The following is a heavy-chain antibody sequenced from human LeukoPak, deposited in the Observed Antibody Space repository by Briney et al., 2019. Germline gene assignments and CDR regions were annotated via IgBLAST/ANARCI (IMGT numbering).Heavy chain of an antibody. D-gene: IGHD1-1*01. CDR2: IWYDGSNK. V-gene: IGHV3-33*01. CDR3: ARDSPTNWNDLDYYYYYGMDV. Sequence: GGSLRLSCAASGFTFSSYGVHWVRQAPGKGLEWVAVIWYDGSNKYYADSVKGRFTISRDNSKNTLYLQMNSLRAEDTAVYYCARDSPTNWNDLDYYYYYGMDVWGQGTTVTVSS. J-gene: IGHJ6*02. CDR1: GFTFSSYG.